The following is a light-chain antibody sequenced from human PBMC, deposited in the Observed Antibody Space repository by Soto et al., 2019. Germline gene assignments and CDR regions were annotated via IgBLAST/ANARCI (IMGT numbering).Light chain of an antibody. J-gene: IGLJ1*01. V-gene: IGLV2-8*01. CDR3: MSYAGSNTYV. CDR2: EVV. Sequence: QSALTQPPSASGSHGQSVTISCTGTKNDIGVYDFVSWCQHHPGKAPRLIIYEVVQRPSGVPDRFSGSKSGNTASLTVSGLQAADEADYFCMSYAGSNTYVFGSGTKLTVL. CDR1: KNDIGVYDF.